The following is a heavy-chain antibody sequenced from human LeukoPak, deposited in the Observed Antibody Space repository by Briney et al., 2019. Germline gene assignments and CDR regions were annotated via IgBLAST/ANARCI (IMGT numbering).Heavy chain of an antibody. CDR2: IKRKTDGETT. V-gene: IGHV3-15*01. CDR1: GFTFSNAW. Sequence: GGSLRLSCAASGFTFSNAWMSWVRQAPGKGLEWVGRIKRKTDGETTEYATPVKGRFTISRDDSTNTLYLQMNSLKTEDTAVYYCTTDLNYYYYYMDVWGKGTTVTVSS. CDR3: TTDLNYYYYYMDV. J-gene: IGHJ6*03.